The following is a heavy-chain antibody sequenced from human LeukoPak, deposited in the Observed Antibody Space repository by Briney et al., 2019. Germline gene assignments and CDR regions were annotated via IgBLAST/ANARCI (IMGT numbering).Heavy chain of an antibody. V-gene: IGHV4-59*01. D-gene: IGHD2-15*01. Sequence: PSQTLSLTCTVSGGSISSYYWSWIRQPPGKGLEWIGYIYYSGSTNYNPSLKSRVTISVDTSKNQFSLKLSSVTAADTAVYYCARDYSSGLLDYWGQGTLVTVSS. J-gene: IGHJ4*02. CDR1: GGSISSYY. CDR3: ARDYSSGLLDY. CDR2: IYYSGST.